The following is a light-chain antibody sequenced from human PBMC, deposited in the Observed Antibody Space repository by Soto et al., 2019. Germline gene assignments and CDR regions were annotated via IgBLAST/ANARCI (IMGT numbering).Light chain of an antibody. CDR2: GSS. CDR1: QSITSN. CDR3: QQYNDWPRT. V-gene: IGKV3-15*01. Sequence: EVVMMQSPATLSVSPGEGATLSCRASQSITSNLAWYQQKPGQAPRLLIYGSSTRATGIPARFSGSRSGTEFTLTISSLQSEDFAVYSCQQYNDWPRTFGQGTKVDIK. J-gene: IGKJ1*01.